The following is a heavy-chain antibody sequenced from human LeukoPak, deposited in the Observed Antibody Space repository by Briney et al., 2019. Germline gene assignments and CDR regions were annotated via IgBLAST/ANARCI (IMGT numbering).Heavy chain of an antibody. D-gene: IGHD2-15*01. J-gene: IGHJ4*01. CDR1: GFTFSSYA. CDR3: AKGDLGFGRYYFDY. Sequence: GGSLRLSCAASGFTFSSYAMSWVRQAPGKGLEWVSAISGSGGSTYYADSVKGRFTISRDNSKNTLYLQMNSLRVEDTAVYYCAKGDLGFGRYYFDYWGHGTLVTVSP. V-gene: IGHV3-23*01. CDR2: ISGSGGST.